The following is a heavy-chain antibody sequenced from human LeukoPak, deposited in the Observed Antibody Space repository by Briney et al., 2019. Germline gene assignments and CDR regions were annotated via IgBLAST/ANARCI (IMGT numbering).Heavy chain of an antibody. V-gene: IGHV4-38-2*01. CDR3: ARVGYCSGGSCYRDAFDI. CDR2: IYHSGST. CDR1: GYSISSGYY. Sequence: ASETLSLTCAVSGYSISSGYYWGWIRQPPGKGLEWIGSIYHSGSTYYNPSLKSRVTISVDTSKNQFSLKLSSVTAADTAVYYCARVGYCSGGSCYRDAFDIWGQGTMVTGSS. D-gene: IGHD2-15*01. J-gene: IGHJ3*02.